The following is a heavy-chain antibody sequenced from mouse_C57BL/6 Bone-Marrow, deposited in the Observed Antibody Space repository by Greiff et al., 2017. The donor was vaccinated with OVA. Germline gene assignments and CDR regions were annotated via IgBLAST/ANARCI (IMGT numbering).Heavy chain of an antibody. CDR2: ISDGGSYT. CDR1: GFTFSSYA. V-gene: IGHV5-4*01. Sequence: EVQLVESGGGLVKPGGSLKLSCAASGFTFSSYAMSWVRQTPEKRLEWVATISDGGSYTYYPDNVKGRFTISRDYAKNNLYLQMSHLKSEDTAMYYCARDPSFAYWGRGTLVTVSA. J-gene: IGHJ3*01. CDR3: ARDPSFAY.